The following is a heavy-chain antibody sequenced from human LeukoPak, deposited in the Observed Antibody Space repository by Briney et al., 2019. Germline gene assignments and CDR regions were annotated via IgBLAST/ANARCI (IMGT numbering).Heavy chain of an antibody. Sequence: GASVKVSCKASGYTFTSYGISWVRQAPGQGLEWMGWISAYNGNTNYAQKLQGRVTMTTDTSTSTAYMELRSLRSDDTAVYYCARTPMSSSWYGYYYYMDVWGKGTTVTVSS. D-gene: IGHD6-13*01. CDR1: GYTFTSYG. CDR3: ARTPMSSSWYGYYYYMDV. V-gene: IGHV1-18*01. J-gene: IGHJ6*03. CDR2: ISAYNGNT.